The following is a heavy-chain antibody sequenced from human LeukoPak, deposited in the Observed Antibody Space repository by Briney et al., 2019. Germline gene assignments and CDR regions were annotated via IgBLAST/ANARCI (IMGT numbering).Heavy chain of an antibody. D-gene: IGHD6-19*01. J-gene: IGHJ3*02. CDR3: ARAGPRRQWLVAGDAFDI. CDR1: GFTFSSYS. Sequence: PGGSLRLSCAASGFTFSSYSMNWVRQAPGKGLEWVSSISSSSSYIYYADSVKGRFTISRDNAKNSLYLQMNSLRAEDTAVYYCARAGPRRQWLVAGDAFDIWGQGTMVTVSS. V-gene: IGHV3-21*04. CDR2: ISSSSSYI.